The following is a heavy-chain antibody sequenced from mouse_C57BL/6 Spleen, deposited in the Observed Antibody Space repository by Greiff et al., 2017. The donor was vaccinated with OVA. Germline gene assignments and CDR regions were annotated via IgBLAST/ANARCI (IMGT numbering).Heavy chain of an antibody. D-gene: IGHD2-4*01. CDR1: GYAFSSSW. CDR3: ARRGLRYYAMDY. CDR2: IYPGDGDT. V-gene: IGHV1-82*01. J-gene: IGHJ4*01. Sequence: QVTLKVSGPELVKPGASVKISCKASGYAFSSSWMNWVKQRPGKGLEWIGRIYPGDGDTNYNGKFKGKATLTADKSSSTAYMQLSSLTSEDSAVYFCARRGLRYYAMDYWGQGTSVTVSS.